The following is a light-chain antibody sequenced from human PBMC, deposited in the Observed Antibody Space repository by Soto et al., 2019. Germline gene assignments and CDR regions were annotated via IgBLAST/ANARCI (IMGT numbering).Light chain of an antibody. V-gene: IGLV2-23*01. Sequence: QSVLTQPASVSGSPGQSITISCAGSSSDVGSFDLVSWYQQNPGKSPKLIIYEGTQRPSGVSNRFSGSKSGNTASLTISGLQAEDEADYYCSSYAGSTTWMFGGGTQLTVL. CDR2: EGT. CDR3: SSYAGSTTWM. J-gene: IGLJ3*02. CDR1: SSDVGSFDL.